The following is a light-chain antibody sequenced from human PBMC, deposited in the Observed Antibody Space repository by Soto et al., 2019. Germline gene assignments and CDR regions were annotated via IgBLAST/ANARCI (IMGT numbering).Light chain of an antibody. CDR2: AAS. Sequence: DIQMTQSPSSLSASVRDRVTITCRASQSISSYLNWYQQKPGKAPKLLIYAASSLQSGVPSRISGSGSGTDFTLTISSLQPEDFATYYCQQRYNTPPYTFGQGIKMEIK. J-gene: IGKJ2*01. V-gene: IGKV1-39*01. CDR3: QQRYNTPPYT. CDR1: QSISSY.